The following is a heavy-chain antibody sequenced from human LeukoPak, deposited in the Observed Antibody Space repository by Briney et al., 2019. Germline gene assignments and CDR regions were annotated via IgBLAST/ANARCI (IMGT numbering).Heavy chain of an antibody. CDR2: IYYSGST. V-gene: IGHV4-59*01. D-gene: IGHD6-19*01. Sequence: NPSETLSLTCTVSGGSISSYYWSWIRQPPGKGLEWIGYIYYSGSTNYNPSLKSRVTISVDTSKNQFSLKLSSVTAADTAVYYCARDARPYSSGYYFDYWGQGTLVTVSS. CDR1: GGSISSYY. J-gene: IGHJ4*02. CDR3: ARDARPYSSGYYFDY.